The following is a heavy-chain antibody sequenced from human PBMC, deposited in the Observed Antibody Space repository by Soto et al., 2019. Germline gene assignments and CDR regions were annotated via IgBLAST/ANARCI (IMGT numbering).Heavy chain of an antibody. CDR3: ASHLPVAGTRGFEY. CDR1: SDSISTTRW. V-gene: IGHV4-4*02. D-gene: IGHD6-19*01. J-gene: IGHJ4*02. Sequence: QVQLQESGPGLVKPSGTLSLTCAVSSDSISTTRWWSWVRQPPGKGLEWIGEILHSGSTNYNPSLKTRLSILIGKSKNQLSLNLASVTAADTAVYYCASHLPVAGTRGFEYWGQGILVTVSS. CDR2: ILHSGST.